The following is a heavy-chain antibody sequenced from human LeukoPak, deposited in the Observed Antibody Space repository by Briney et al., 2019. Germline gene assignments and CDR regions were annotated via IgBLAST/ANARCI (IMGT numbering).Heavy chain of an antibody. D-gene: IGHD4-17*01. J-gene: IGHJ4*02. CDR2: IYHSGST. CDR3: ARKDYGDYRCYEY. Sequence: SGTLSLTCAVSGGSISSSYWWSWVRQSPGKGLEWIGEIYHSGSTNYSPSLKSRVTISVDKSKNQFSLKLSSVTAADTALYYCARKDYGDYRCYEYWGQGTLVTVSS. V-gene: IGHV4-4*02. CDR1: GGSISSSYW.